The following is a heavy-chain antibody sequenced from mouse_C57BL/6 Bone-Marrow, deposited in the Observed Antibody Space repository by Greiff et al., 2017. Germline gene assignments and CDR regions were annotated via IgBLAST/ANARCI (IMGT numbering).Heavy chain of an antibody. D-gene: IGHD2-1*01. V-gene: IGHV1-61*01. CDR3: ARWTYGKSY. Sequence: QVQLQQPGAELVRPGSSVKLSCKASGYTFTGYWMDWVKQRPGQGLEWIGNIYPSDSETHYNQKFKDKATLTVDKSSSTAYMQLSSLTSEDSAVYYCARWTYGKSYWGQGTTLTVSS. CDR1: GYTFTGYW. CDR2: IYPSDSET. J-gene: IGHJ2*01.